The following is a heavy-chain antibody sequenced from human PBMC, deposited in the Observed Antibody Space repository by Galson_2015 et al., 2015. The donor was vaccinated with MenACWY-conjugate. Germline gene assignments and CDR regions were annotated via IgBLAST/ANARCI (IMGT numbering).Heavy chain of an antibody. Sequence: SLRLSCAASGFTFSAYSMNWVRQAPGKGLEWLSYIDSTTVTIYYADSVRGRFTISRDSAENSLYLQMNSLRVEDTAVYFCSRDPRVLDYWGQGTLVTVSS. CDR1: GFTFSAYS. CDR3: SRDPRVLDY. V-gene: IGHV3-48*04. J-gene: IGHJ4*02. CDR2: IDSTTVTI.